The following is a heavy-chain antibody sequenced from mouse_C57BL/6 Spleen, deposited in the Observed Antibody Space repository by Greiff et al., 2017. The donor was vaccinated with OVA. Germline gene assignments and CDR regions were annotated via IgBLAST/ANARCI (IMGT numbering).Heavy chain of an antibody. V-gene: IGHV5-17*01. CDR3: ARREDGLDAMDY. CDR2: ISSGSSTI. CDR1: GFSFSDYG. D-gene: IGHD2-3*01. Sequence: EVMLVESGGGLVKPGGSLKLSCAASGFSFSDYGMHWVRQAPEKGLEWVAYISSGSSTIYYADTVKGRFTISRDNAKNTLFLQMTSLRSEDTAMYYCARREDGLDAMDYWGQGTSVTVSS. J-gene: IGHJ4*01.